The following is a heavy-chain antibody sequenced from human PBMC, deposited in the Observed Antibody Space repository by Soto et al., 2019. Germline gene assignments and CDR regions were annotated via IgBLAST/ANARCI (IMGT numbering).Heavy chain of an antibody. V-gene: IGHV3-23*01. J-gene: IGHJ5*02. D-gene: IGHD1-1*01. CDR1: GFSVSPYG. CDR2: ASGGSGAT. Sequence: DVQILESGGGLVEPGGPLRLSCAASGFSVSPYGVTWVRQGPGKGLEWVSGASGGSGATHYRDSVKGRFTITTDSPENTAYLQMNSLRVEDTAVYYCTRWNGYGDLWGQGILVTVS. CDR3: TRWNGYGDL.